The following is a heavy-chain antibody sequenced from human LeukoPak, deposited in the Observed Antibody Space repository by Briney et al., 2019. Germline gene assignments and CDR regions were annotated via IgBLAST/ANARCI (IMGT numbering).Heavy chain of an antibody. J-gene: IGHJ4*02. CDR2: ISWNSGSI. D-gene: IGHD2-8*01. CDR1: GFTFDDYA. V-gene: IGHV3-9*01. CDR3: ANPMVSFDFDY. Sequence: PGRSLRLSCAASGFTFDDYAMHWVRQAPGKGLEWVSGISWNSGSIGYADSVKGRFTISRDSAKNSLYLQMNSLRAEDTAVYYCANPMVSFDFDYWGQGTLVTVSS.